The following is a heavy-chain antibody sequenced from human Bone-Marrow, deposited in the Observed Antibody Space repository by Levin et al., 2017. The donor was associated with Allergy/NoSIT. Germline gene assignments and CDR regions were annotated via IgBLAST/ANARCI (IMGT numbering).Heavy chain of an antibody. CDR3: AGYSVRIGWFDP. CDR1: GGSIRSNY. D-gene: IGHD2-21*01. CDR2: INYSGST. Sequence: SQTLSLTCTVSGGSIRSNYWSWIRQPPGKGLEWIGYINYSGSTNYNPSLKSRVTISVDTSKNQFSLKLSSVTAADTAVYYCAGYSVRIGWFDPWGQGTLVTVSS. J-gene: IGHJ5*02. V-gene: IGHV4-59*01.